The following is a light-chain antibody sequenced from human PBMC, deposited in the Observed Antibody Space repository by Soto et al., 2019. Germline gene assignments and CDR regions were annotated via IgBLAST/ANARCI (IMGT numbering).Light chain of an antibody. V-gene: IGKV3-11*01. J-gene: IGKJ5*01. CDR1: QSVIRNY. CDR3: KLRSNWIT. Sequence: EIVLTQSPGTLSLSPGEIATLSCSASQSVIRNYLGWYQQKPGQPPRLLISGASKRATCIPARFSGIGSGTNFTLTISCREPEDLAVYHCKLRSNWITLAQGTDWRL. CDR2: GAS.